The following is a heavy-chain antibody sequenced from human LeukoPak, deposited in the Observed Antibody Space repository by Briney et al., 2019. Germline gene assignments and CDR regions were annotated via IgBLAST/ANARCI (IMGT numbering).Heavy chain of an antibody. Sequence: ASVKVSCKVSGYTLTELSMHWVRQAPGKGLEWMGGFDPEDGETIYAQKFQGRVTMTEDTSTDTAYMELSSLRSEDTAVYYCATSSDGSGSFDYWGQGTLVTVSS. V-gene: IGHV1-24*01. CDR2: FDPEDGET. J-gene: IGHJ4*02. CDR3: ATSSDGSGSFDY. D-gene: IGHD3-10*01. CDR1: GYTLTELS.